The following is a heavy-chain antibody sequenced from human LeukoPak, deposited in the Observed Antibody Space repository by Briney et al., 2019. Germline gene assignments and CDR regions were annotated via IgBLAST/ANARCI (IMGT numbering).Heavy chain of an antibody. CDR1: GGTFSSYA. J-gene: IGHJ4*02. Sequence: SVKVSRKASGGTFSSYAISWVRQAPGQGLEWMGGIIPIFGTANYAQKFQGRVTITTDESTSTAYMELSSLRSEDTAVYYCARGVVPAAIWGSFDYWGQGTLVTVSS. CDR2: IIPIFGTA. CDR3: ARGVVPAAIWGSFDY. D-gene: IGHD2-2*01. V-gene: IGHV1-69*05.